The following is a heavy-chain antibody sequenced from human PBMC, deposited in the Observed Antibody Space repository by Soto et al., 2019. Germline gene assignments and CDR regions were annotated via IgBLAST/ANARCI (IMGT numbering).Heavy chain of an antibody. CDR3: AKGWGKYSSPPSYYYGMDV. Sequence: GESLKISCAASGFTFSNYGMYWVRQAPGKGLEWVAVISYDGSNKYSADSVKGRFTISRDNSKNTLYLQMNSLRAEDTAVYYCAKGWGKYSSPPSYYYGMDVWGQGTTVTVSS. CDR1: GFTFSNYG. J-gene: IGHJ6*02. V-gene: IGHV3-30*18. D-gene: IGHD6-6*01. CDR2: ISYDGSNK.